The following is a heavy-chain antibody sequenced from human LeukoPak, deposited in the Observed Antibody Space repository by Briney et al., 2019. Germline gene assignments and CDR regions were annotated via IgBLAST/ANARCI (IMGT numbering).Heavy chain of an antibody. J-gene: IGHJ3*02. Sequence: GRSLRLSCAGSGFIFNNYAMHWVRQPPGKGLEWVSGISWNSGSIDYADSVKGRFTFSRDNAKNSLYLQMNSLRVEDTAFYYCARDSRGADAFDIWGQGTMVTVSS. D-gene: IGHD2-15*01. CDR3: ARDSRGADAFDI. V-gene: IGHV3-9*01. CDR1: GFIFNNYA. CDR2: ISWNSGSI.